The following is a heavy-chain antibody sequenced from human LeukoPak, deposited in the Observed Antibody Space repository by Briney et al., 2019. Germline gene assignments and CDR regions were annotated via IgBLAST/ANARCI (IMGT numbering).Heavy chain of an antibody. V-gene: IGHV3-11*04. J-gene: IGHJ4*02. CDR3: ARERYYYDSSGLKFFAY. Sequence: GGSLRLSCAASGFTFSDYYMSWIRQAPGKGLEWVSYISNSGSTIYHADFVKGRFTISRDNAKKSLCLQMNSLRSDDTAVYYCARERYYYDSSGLKFFAYWGQGTLVTVSS. CDR2: ISNSGSTI. D-gene: IGHD3-22*01. CDR1: GFTFSDYY.